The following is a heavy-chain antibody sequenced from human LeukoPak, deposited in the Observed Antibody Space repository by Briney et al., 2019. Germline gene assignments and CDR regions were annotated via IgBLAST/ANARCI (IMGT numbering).Heavy chain of an antibody. J-gene: IGHJ4*02. CDR1: GFTFSSYA. CDR2: ISGSGGST. V-gene: IGHV3-23*01. D-gene: IGHD3-16*01. CDR3: AKDEVPAAWGESAQDY. Sequence: GGSLRLSCAASGFTFSSYAMSWVRQAPGKGLEWVSAISGSGGSTYYADSVKGRFTISRDNSKNTLYLQMNSLRAEDTAVYYCAKDEVPAAWGESAQDYWGQGTLVTVSS.